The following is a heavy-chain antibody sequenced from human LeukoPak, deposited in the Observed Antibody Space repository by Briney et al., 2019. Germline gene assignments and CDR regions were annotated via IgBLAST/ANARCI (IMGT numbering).Heavy chain of an antibody. CDR1: GFTFSNAW. CDR3: TTDHLR. CDR2: IKSKTDGGTT. Sequence: VVSLRLSHSPTGFTFSNAWIRWGRQAPGKRQEWVGRIKSKTDGGTTEYAAPLKGRFTISRDDSKNTLYLQMNSLNTEDTAVYYCTTDHLRWGRGTLLTVSS. J-gene: IGHJ4*02. V-gene: IGHV3-15*01.